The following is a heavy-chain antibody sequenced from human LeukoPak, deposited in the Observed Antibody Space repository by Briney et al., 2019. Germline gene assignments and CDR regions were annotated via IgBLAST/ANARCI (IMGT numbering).Heavy chain of an antibody. CDR3: ARLRGGLYYYDSSGYYSDY. CDR2: INTDGSST. J-gene: IGHJ4*02. CDR1: GFTFSSYW. Sequence: GGSLRLSCAASGFTFSSYWMHWVRHAPGKGMVWVSRINTDGSSTNYADSVKGRFTISRDNAKNTLYLQMHSLRAEDTAVYYCARLRGGLYYYDSSGYYSDYWGQGTLVTVSS. V-gene: IGHV3-74*01. D-gene: IGHD3-22*01.